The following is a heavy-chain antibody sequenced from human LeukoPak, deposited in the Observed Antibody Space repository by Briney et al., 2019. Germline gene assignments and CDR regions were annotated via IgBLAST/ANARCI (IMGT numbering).Heavy chain of an antibody. CDR2: IHYSGTT. CDR1: GGSISSYF. Sequence: SETLSLTCTVSGGSISSYFWSWIRQPPGKTLEWIGDIHYSGTTNYNPSLESRVTISLHTSKNQFSLKLSSVTATDTAVYCCARHGERYDFWTGSSLYYYFGMDVWGRGTTVTVSS. J-gene: IGHJ6*02. CDR3: ARHGERYDFWTGSSLYYYFGMDV. V-gene: IGHV4-59*08. D-gene: IGHD3-3*01.